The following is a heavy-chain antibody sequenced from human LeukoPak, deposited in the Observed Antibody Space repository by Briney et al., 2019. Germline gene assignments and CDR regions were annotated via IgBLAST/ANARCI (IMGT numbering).Heavy chain of an antibody. CDR3: ARTRQLHSSSYYYFDY. J-gene: IGHJ4*02. CDR1: GFSLSTSGMC. V-gene: IGHV2-70*11. D-gene: IGHD6-13*01. CDR2: IDWDDDK. Sequence: SGPALVEPTQTLTLTCTFSGFSLSTSGMCVSWIRQPPGKALEWLARIDWDDDKYYSTSLKTRLTILKDTSKNQVVLIMTNMDPVDTATYYCARTRQLHSSSYYYFDYWGQGTLVPVSS.